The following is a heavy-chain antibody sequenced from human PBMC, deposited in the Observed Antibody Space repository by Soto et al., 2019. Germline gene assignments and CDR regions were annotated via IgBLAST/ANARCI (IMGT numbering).Heavy chain of an antibody. D-gene: IGHD1-26*01. CDR2: IWYDGSNY. J-gene: IGHJ4*02. CDR3: ASALSGRSLTIDY. V-gene: IGHV3-33*01. CDR1: KFTFSTYG. Sequence: QVQLVESGGGAVQPGRSLRLSCAASKFTFSTYGMHWVRQAPGKGLEWVAFIWYDGSNYFYADSVKGRFTISRDNSKNTLYLQMNIMRAEDTAVYYCASALSGRSLTIDYWGQGTLVTVSS.